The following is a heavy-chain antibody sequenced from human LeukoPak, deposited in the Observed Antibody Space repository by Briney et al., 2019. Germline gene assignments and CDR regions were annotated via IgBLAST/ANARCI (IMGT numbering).Heavy chain of an antibody. V-gene: IGHV4-59*01. D-gene: IGHD6-19*01. CDR1: GDSIRSYY. Sequence: ASETLSLTCTVSGDSIRSYYWSWIRQPPGKGLEWIGYIYYGGSTSYHPSLKSRVTISVDTSKTQFSLKLSSVTAADTAVYYCARVLAGTFFDYWGQGTLVTVSS. J-gene: IGHJ4*02. CDR3: ARVLAGTFFDY. CDR2: IYYGGST.